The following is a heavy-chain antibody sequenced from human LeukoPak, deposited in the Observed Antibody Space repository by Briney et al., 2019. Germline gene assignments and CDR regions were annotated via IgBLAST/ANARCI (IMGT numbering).Heavy chain of an antibody. J-gene: IGHJ4*02. CDR1: GDSISTYF. CDR2: IYNSGST. V-gene: IGHV4-59*12. CDR3: ARDRWELLDGFDY. Sequence: SETLSLTCTVSGDSISTYFWSWIRQSPGKGLQWIGYIYNSGSTNYNPSLKSRVTISVDTSKNQFSLKLRSVTAADTAVYYCARDRWELLDGFDYWGQGTLVTVSS. D-gene: IGHD1-26*01.